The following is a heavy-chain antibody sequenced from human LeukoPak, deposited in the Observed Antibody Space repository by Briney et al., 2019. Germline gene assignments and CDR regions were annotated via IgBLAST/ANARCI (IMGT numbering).Heavy chain of an antibody. CDR3: ARGARYDILTGYSPHYDY. J-gene: IGHJ4*02. CDR2: IYYSGST. Sequence: SETLSLTCTVSGGSVSSYYWTWIRQPPGKGLEWIGYIYYSGSTNYNPSLKSRVTISVDTSKIQFSLKLSSVTAADTAVYYCARGARYDILTGYSPHYDYWGQGTLVTVSS. D-gene: IGHD3-9*01. CDR1: GGSVSSYY. V-gene: IGHV4-59*02.